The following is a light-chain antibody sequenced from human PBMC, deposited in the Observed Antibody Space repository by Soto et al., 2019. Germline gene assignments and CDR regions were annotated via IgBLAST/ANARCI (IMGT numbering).Light chain of an antibody. J-gene: IGKJ1*01. CDR1: QSISAE. CDR2: KTS. V-gene: IGKV1-5*03. Sequence: DIQMTQSPSTLSASVGDRVTITCRASQSISAELAWYQQKPGKAPTLLIYKTSNLESGVPSRFSGSGSGTEFTLTISSLQPDDFATYYCQKYNSYGSWTFGQGTKVEVK. CDR3: QKYNSYGSWT.